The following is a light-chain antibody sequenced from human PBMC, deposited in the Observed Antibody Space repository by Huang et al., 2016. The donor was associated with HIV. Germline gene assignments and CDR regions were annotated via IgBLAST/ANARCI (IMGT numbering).Light chain of an antibody. CDR2: GAS. Sequence: EIVMTQSPASLPVSPVERATLSCRARQSVNSDLAGYQKKPGQAPRLLMYGASTRATGVPPRFSGSGSGTNFTLTISSLQSEDFAFYYCHQYHDWPRTFGQGTKVEVK. CDR1: QSVNSD. V-gene: IGKV3-15*01. J-gene: IGKJ1*01. CDR3: HQYHDWPRT.